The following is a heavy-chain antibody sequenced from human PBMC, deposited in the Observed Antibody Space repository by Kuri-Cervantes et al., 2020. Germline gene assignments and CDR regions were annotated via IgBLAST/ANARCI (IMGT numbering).Heavy chain of an antibody. D-gene: IGHD3-22*01. CDR3: AREYYYDSSGLWGYYYYYGMDV. CDR1: GFTFSSYW. Sequence: GESLKISCAASGFTFSSYWMSWVRQAPGKGLEWVANIKQDGSEKYYVDSVKGRFTISRDNSKNTLYLQMNSLRAEDTAVYYCAREYYYDSSGLWGYYYYYGMDVWGQGTTVTVSS. V-gene: IGHV3-7*01. CDR2: IKQDGSEK. J-gene: IGHJ6*02.